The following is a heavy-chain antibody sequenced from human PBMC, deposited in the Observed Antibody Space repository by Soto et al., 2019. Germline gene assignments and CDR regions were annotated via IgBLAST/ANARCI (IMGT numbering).Heavy chain of an antibody. CDR1: GFTFSSYS. V-gene: IGHV3-48*01. CDR2: ISSSSSTI. J-gene: IGHJ5*02. CDR3: XXXXXXXXWFDP. Sequence: EVHLVESGGGLVQPGGSLRLSCAASGFTFSSYSMNWVRQAPGKGLEWVSYISSSSSTIYYADSVKGRFTISRDNANXXXXXXXXXXXXXXXXXXXXXXXXXXXXWFDPWCQGTLVTVSS.